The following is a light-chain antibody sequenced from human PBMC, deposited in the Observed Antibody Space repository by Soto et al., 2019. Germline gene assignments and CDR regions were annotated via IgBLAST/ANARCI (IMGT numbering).Light chain of an antibody. Sequence: EIVMTQSPATLSVSPGERATLSCRASQSVSSNLAWHHQKPGQAPRLLIYGASTRATGIPARFSGSGSGTEFTLTISSLQSEDFAVYYCQQYKNWPRTFGQGTKVEIK. CDR3: QQYKNWPRT. V-gene: IGKV3-15*01. J-gene: IGKJ1*01. CDR1: QSVSSN. CDR2: GAS.